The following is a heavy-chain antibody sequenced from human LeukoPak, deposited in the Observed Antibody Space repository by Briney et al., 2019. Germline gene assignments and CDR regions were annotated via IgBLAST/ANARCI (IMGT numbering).Heavy chain of an antibody. J-gene: IGHJ5*02. CDR3: ARDPPAVRTNTYA. CDR2: IYSGGDT. CDR1: GFTVSNNY. D-gene: IGHD4/OR15-4a*01. V-gene: IGHV3-66*01. Sequence: PGGSLRLSCAASGFTVSNNYMNWVRQAPRKRLEWVSLIYSGGDTHYADSVNGRFTISRDSSKNTLYLQMNSLRAEDTAVYYCARDPPAVRTNTYAWGQGTLVTVSS.